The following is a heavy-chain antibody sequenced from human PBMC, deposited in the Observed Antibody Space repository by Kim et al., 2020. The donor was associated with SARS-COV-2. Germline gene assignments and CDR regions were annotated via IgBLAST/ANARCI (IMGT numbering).Heavy chain of an antibody. CDR1: GGSFSGYF. V-gene: IGHV4-34*01. CDR2: INHSGST. Sequence: SETLSLTCAVSGGSFSGYFWSWIRQPPGKGLEWIGDINHSGSTNYNPSLKSRVTISVDTSKKQFSLKLSSVTAADTAVYYCAHRSGGLDFHYWGQGTLVT. D-gene: IGHD3-16*01. CDR3: AHRSGGLDFHY. J-gene: IGHJ4*02.